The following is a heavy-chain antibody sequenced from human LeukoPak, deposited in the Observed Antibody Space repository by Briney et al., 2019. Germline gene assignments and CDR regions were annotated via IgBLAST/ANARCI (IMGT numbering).Heavy chain of an antibody. CDR2: IWYDGSNK. Sequence: GGSLRLSCAASGFTFSSYGMRWVRQAPGKGLEWVAVIWYDGSNKYYADSVKGRFTISRDNSKNTLYLQMNSLRAEDTAVYYCARAPEGYSYGYYYGMDVWGKGTTVTVSS. D-gene: IGHD5-18*01. V-gene: IGHV3-33*01. J-gene: IGHJ6*04. CDR1: GFTFSSYG. CDR3: ARAPEGYSYGYYYGMDV.